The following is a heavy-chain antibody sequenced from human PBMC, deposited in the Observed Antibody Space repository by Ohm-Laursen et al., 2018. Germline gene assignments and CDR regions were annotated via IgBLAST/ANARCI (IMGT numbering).Heavy chain of an antibody. CDR3: ARDLESPLSADY. D-gene: IGHD2/OR15-2a*01. Sequence: SLRLSCTASGFTISTYWMHWVRQAPGKGLEWVSRIKGDGSSTTYADSVKGRFTISRDNAKNTLYLKMNSLRAEDTAVYYCARDLESPLSADYGGQGPLVTSSS. CDR2: IKGDGSST. CDR1: GFTISTYW. V-gene: IGHV3-74*01. J-gene: IGHJ4*02.